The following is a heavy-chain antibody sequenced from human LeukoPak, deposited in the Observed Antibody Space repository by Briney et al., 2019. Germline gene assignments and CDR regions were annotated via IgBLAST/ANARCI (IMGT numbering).Heavy chain of an antibody. CDR3: ARLGIADCDILTGYYQGGTFEY. V-gene: IGHV4-39*01. CDR2: IYYSGST. CDR1: GGSISSSSYY. J-gene: IGHJ4*02. D-gene: IGHD3-9*01. Sequence: KPSETLSLTCTVSGGSISSSSYYWGWIRQPPGKGLEWIGSIYYSGSTYYNPSLKSRVTISVDTSKNQFSLKLSSVTAADTAVYYCARLGIADCDILTGYYQGGTFEYCGQGTLVTVSS.